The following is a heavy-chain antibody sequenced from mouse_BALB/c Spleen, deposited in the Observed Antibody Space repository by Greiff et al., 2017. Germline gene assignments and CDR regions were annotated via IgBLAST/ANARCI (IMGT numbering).Heavy chain of an antibody. CDR1: GYTFTDYA. Sequence: QVQLQQSGAELVRPGVSVKISCKGSGYTFTDYAMHWVKQSHAKSLEWIGVISTYYGDASYNQKFKGKATMTVDKSSSTAYMELARLTSEDSAIYYCARRPYYYGSSPDAMDYWGQGTSVTVSS. J-gene: IGHJ4*01. V-gene: IGHV1S137*01. D-gene: IGHD1-1*01. CDR3: ARRPYYYGSSPDAMDY. CDR2: ISTYYGDA.